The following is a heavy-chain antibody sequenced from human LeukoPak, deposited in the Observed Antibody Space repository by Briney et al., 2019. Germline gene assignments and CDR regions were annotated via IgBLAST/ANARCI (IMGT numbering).Heavy chain of an antibody. Sequence: GGSLRLSCAASGFTFSSYAMSWVRQAPGKGLEWVSGISGSGGSTYYADSVKGRFTIFRDNSKNTLYLQMNSLRAEDTAVYYCANYGYCSSTSCERPIDYWGQGTLVTVSS. CDR1: GFTFSSYA. J-gene: IGHJ4*02. CDR2: ISGSGGST. CDR3: ANYGYCSSTSCERPIDY. D-gene: IGHD2-2*01. V-gene: IGHV3-23*01.